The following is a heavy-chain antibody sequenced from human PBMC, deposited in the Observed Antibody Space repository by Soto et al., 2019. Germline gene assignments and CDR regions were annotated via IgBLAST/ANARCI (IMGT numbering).Heavy chain of an antibody. CDR2: IWYDGSNK. CDR1: GFTFSSYG. CDR3: ARDKTTANRYFDL. J-gene: IGHJ2*01. D-gene: IGHD4-4*01. V-gene: IGHV3-33*01. Sequence: QVQLVESGGGVVQPGRSLRLSCAASGFTFSSYGMHWVRQAPGKGLEWVAVIWYDGSNKYYADSVKGRFTISRDNSKNTLYLQMNSLRAEDTAVYYCARDKTTANRYFDLWGRGTLVTVSS.